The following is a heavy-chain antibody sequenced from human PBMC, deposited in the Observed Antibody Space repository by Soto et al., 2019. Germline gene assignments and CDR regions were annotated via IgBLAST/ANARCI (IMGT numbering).Heavy chain of an antibody. CDR3: ASVGITTRWFDP. Sequence: EVHLVESGGGVVQPGGSLRLSCAASGFTVSTNNMIWVRQAPGKGPEWVSAIYSDGNSYYTDSVQGRFTISRDNSKNTLYLQMNSLRVADTAIYYCASVGITTRWFDPWGPGALVTVSS. J-gene: IGHJ5*02. V-gene: IGHV3-66*01. CDR2: IYSDGNS. CDR1: GFTVSTNN. D-gene: IGHD1-26*01.